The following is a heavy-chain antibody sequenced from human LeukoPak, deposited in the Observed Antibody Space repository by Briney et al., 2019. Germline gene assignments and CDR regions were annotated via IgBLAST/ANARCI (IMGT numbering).Heavy chain of an antibody. V-gene: IGHV3-53*01. Sequence: GGSLRLSCAASGFTVSSSYMSWVRQAPGKGLEWVSVIYSGGSGSTYYADSVKGRFTISRDNSKNTLNLQMDSLRAEDTAVYYCAHRKATSWAHDYWGQGTLVTVSS. J-gene: IGHJ4*02. CDR2: IYSGGSGST. CDR1: GFTVSSSY. CDR3: AHRKATSWAHDY. D-gene: IGHD2-2*01.